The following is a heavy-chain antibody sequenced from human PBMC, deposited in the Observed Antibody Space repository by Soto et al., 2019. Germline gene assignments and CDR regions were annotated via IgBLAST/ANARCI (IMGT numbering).Heavy chain of an antibody. V-gene: IGHV3-64D*06. CDR2: ISSNGGST. D-gene: IGHD6-6*01. J-gene: IGHJ6*02. CDR1: GFTFGTYA. Sequence: PGGSLRLSCAASGFTFGTYAMHWVRQAPGKGLEYVSAISSNGGSTYYADSVKGRFTISRDNSKNTLYLQMSSLRAEDTAVYYCVAGGSSNNYYYYYGMDVWGQGTTVTVSS. CDR3: VAGGSSNNYYYYYGMDV.